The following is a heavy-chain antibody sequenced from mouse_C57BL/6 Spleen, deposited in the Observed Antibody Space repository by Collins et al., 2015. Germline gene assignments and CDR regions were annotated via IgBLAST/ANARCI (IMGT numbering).Heavy chain of an antibody. V-gene: IGHV1-80*01. CDR3: ARGAY. J-gene: IGHJ3*01. Sequence: NWVKQRPGKGLEWIGQIFPGDGDSNYNGKFKGKATLTADKSSSTAYMQLSSLTSEDSAVYFCARGAYWGQGTLVTVSA. CDR2: IFPGDGDS.